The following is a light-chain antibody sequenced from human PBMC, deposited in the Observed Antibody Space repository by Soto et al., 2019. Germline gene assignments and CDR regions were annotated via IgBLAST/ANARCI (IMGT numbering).Light chain of an antibody. CDR1: QSVGSSY. J-gene: IGKJ1*01. CDR2: GAS. Sequence: EIVLTQSPGTLSLSPGERATLSCRASQSVGSSYLAWYQQKPGQAPRLLIYGASSRATGIPDRFSGSGSGTDFTLTISRLEPEDFAVYYCHQYGSSSWTFGQGTK. CDR3: HQYGSSSWT. V-gene: IGKV3-20*01.